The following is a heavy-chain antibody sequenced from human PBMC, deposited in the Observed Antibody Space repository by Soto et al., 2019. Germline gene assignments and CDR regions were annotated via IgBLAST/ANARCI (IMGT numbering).Heavy chain of an antibody. CDR2: ISWNSGSI. J-gene: IGHJ3*02. Sequence: EVQLVESGGGLVQPCRSLRLSCAASGFTLDDYAIHWVRQTPGKGLEWVSGISWNSGSIGYSDSVKGRFTISRDNAKNSLYLQMNSLRAEDTALYYCAKESDAFHIWGQGTMVTVSS. V-gene: IGHV3-9*01. CDR1: GFTLDDYA. CDR3: AKESDAFHI.